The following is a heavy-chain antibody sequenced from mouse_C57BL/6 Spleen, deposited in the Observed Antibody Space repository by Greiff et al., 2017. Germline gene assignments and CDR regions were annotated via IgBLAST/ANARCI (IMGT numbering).Heavy chain of an antibody. Sequence: QVQLQQPGAELVKPGASVKMSCKASGYTFTSYWITWVKQRPGQGLEWIGDIYPGSGSTNYNEKFKSKATLTVDTSSSTAYMQRSSLTSEDSAVYYCARQTYDYDVDYWGQGTTLTVSS. CDR1: GYTFTSYW. J-gene: IGHJ2*01. V-gene: IGHV1-55*01. CDR3: ARQTYDYDVDY. CDR2: IYPGSGST. D-gene: IGHD2-4*01.